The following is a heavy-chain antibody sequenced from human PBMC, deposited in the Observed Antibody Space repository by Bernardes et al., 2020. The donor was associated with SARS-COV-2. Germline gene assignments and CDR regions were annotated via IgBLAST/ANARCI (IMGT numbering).Heavy chain of an antibody. CDR2: IRTFNGNT. D-gene: IGHD2-2*01. J-gene: IGHJ4*02. Sequence: ASVKVSCKASGYTFDNHGLNWVRQAPGQGLEWMGWIRTFNGNTNSGRKWQCRVTLTIDKSTTTAYLDLRSLRADDTAIYYCARDLGIHCSKGGCFPLDHWGQGSLVIVSP. CDR3: ARDLGIHCSKGGCFPLDH. V-gene: IGHV1-18*01. CDR1: GYTFDNHG.